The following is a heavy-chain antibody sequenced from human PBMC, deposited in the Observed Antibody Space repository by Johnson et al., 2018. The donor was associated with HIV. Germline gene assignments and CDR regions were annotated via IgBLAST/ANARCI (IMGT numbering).Heavy chain of an antibody. CDR3: TTGTTVPTWD. CDR1: GFTFSDYY. V-gene: IGHV3-7*02. D-gene: IGHD4-17*01. J-gene: IGHJ3*01. CDR2: IKQDGSDK. Sequence: VQLVESGGGLVKPGGSLRLSCAASGFTFSDYYMSWIRQAPGKGLEWVANIKQDGSDKYYVDSVKGRFTISRDNSKNTLYLQMNSLRAEDTAVYYCTTGTTVPTWDWGQGTMVTVSS.